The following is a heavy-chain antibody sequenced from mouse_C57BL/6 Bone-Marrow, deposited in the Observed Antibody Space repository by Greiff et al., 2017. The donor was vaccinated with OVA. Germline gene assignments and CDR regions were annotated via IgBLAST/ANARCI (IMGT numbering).Heavy chain of an antibody. Sequence: VKVVESGAELARPGASVKMSCKASGYTFTSYTMHWVKQRPGQGLEWIGYINPSSGYTKYNQKFKDKATLTADKSSSTAYMQLSSLTSEDSAVYYCARRRFAYWGQGTLVTVSA. CDR2: INPSSGYT. V-gene: IGHV1-4*01. J-gene: IGHJ3*01. CDR3: ARRRFAY. CDR1: GYTFTSYT.